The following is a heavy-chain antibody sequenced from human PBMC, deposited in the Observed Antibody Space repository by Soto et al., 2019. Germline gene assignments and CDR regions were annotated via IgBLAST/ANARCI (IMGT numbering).Heavy chain of an antibody. CDR3: ARREYSSSSAGYYYYYGMDV. CDR1: GYSFTSYW. CDR2: IDPSDSYT. V-gene: IGHV5-10-1*01. J-gene: IGHJ6*02. Sequence: GESLKISCKGSGYSFTSYWISWVRQMPGKGLEWMGRIDPSDSYTNYSPSFQGHVTISADKSISTAYLQWSSLKASDTAMYYCARREYSSSSAGYYYYYGMDVWGQGTTVTVSS. D-gene: IGHD6-6*01.